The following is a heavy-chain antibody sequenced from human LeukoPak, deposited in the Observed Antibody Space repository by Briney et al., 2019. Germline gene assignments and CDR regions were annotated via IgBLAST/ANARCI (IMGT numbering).Heavy chain of an antibody. CDR1: GFTFSGYS. J-gene: IGHJ4*02. V-gene: IGHV3-48*01. CDR2: ITRNSETI. D-gene: IGHD4-17*01. CDR3: ATNGDYPFDS. Sequence: PGGSLRLSSAASGFTFSGYSLNSVRQAPGKGLEWVSYITRNSETIYYADSVKGRFTIPRDNAKKLLFLQMNSLRTEDTAVYYCATNGDYPFDSWGQGTLVTVSS.